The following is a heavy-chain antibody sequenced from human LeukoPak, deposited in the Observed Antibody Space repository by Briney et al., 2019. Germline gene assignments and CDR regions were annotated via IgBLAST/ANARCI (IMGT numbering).Heavy chain of an antibody. J-gene: IGHJ5*02. Sequence: SETLSLTCTVSGGSISSSSYYWGWIRQPPGKGLEWIGSIYYSGSTYYNPSLKSRVTISVDTSKNQFSLKLSSVTAADTAVYYCARHREPGSGNGNWFYPWGQGTLVTVSS. CDR1: GGSISSSSYY. CDR3: ARHREPGSGNGNWFYP. V-gene: IGHV4-39*07. CDR2: IYYSGST. D-gene: IGHD3-10*01.